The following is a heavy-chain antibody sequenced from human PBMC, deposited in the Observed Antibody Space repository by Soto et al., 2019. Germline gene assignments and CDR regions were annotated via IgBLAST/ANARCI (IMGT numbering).Heavy chain of an antibody. CDR2: IIPIFGTA. Sequence: QVQLVQSGAEVKKPGSSVKVSCKASGGTFSSYAISWVRQAPGQGLEWMGGIIPIFGTANYAQKFQGRVTITADESTSTAYMELSSLRSEDTAVYDCAREREGKQYWGGDCYYYYYYGMDVWGQGPTVTVSS. V-gene: IGHV1-69*01. CDR3: AREREGKQYWGGDCYYYYYYGMDV. J-gene: IGHJ6*02. D-gene: IGHD2-21*02. CDR1: GGTFSSYA.